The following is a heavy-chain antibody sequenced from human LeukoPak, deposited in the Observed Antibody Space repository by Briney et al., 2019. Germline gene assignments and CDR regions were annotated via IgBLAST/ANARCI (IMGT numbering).Heavy chain of an antibody. CDR1: GFTFSSYG. V-gene: IGHV3-30*18. CDR2: ISYDGSNK. CDR3: AKDQERGYSYGYVFYYYYMDV. J-gene: IGHJ6*03. D-gene: IGHD5-18*01. Sequence: GGSLRLSCAASGFTFSSYGMHWVRQAPGKGLEWVAVISYDGSNKYYADSVKGRFTISRDNSKNTLYLQMNSLRAEDTAVYYCAKDQERGYSYGYVFYYYYMDVWGRGTTVTISS.